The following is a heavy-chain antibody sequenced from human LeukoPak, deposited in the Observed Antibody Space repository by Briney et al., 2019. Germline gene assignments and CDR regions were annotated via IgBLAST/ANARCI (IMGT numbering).Heavy chain of an antibody. J-gene: IGHJ4*02. CDR1: GFTFSSHG. CDR3: AKGGGYSYTYPIDY. V-gene: IGHV3-30*02. Sequence: GGSLRLSCAASGFTFSSHGMHWVRQPPGRGLEWVAFIRYDETNRYYADSVKGRFTISRDNSMNTLSLQINSLRDEDTDLYYCAKGGGYSYTYPIDYWGQGTVVTVSS. D-gene: IGHD5-18*01. CDR2: IRYDETNR.